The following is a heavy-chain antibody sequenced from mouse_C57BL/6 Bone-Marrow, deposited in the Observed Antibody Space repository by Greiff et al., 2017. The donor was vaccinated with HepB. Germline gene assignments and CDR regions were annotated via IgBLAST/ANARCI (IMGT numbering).Heavy chain of an antibody. Sequence: QVQLQQSGAELAKPGASVKLSCKASGYTFTSYWMHWVKQRPGQGLEWIGYINPSSGYTKYNQKFKDKATLTADKSSSTAYLQLSSLTYEDSAVYYCAKLVFIYYYGCSYAWFAYWGQGTLVTVSA. CDR3: AKLVFIYYYGCSYAWFAY. J-gene: IGHJ3*01. CDR2: INPSSGYT. D-gene: IGHD1-1*01. V-gene: IGHV1-7*01. CDR1: GYTFTSYW.